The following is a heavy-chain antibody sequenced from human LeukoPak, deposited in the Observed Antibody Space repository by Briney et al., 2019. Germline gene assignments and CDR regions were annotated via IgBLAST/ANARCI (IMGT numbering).Heavy chain of an antibody. V-gene: IGHV1-46*01. CDR2: INPSGDIT. Sequence: ASVKVSCKASGYTFTSYYMHWVRQAPGQGLEWMGLINPSGDITTYAQKFQGRVTMTRDTSTSTVYMELSSLRSEDTAVYYCARDRNYGDYSRVCMDYWGQGTLVTVSS. D-gene: IGHD4-17*01. CDR3: ARDRNYGDYSRVCMDY. J-gene: IGHJ4*02. CDR1: GYTFTSYY.